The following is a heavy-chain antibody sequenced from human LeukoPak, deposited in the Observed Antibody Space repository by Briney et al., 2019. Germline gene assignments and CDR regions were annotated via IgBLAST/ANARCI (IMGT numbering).Heavy chain of an antibody. D-gene: IGHD5-12*01. CDR2: IWYDGNNK. V-gene: IGHV3-33*08. CDR1: GFTFSSYG. Sequence: PGGSLRLSCAASGFTFSSYGMHWVRQAPGKGLEWVAVIWYDGNNKYYADSVKGRFTISRDSSKNTLYLQMNSVRAEDTAVYYCARSESGYDPVDYWGQGTLVTVSS. CDR3: ARSESGYDPVDY. J-gene: IGHJ4*02.